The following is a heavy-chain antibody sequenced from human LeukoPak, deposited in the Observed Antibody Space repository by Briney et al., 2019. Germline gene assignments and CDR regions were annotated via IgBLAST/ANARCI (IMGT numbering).Heavy chain of an antibody. J-gene: IGHJ4*02. CDR2: IYTSGST. Sequence: SETLSLTCTVSGGSISSGNYYWRWIRQPAGKGLEWIGRIYTSGSTNYNPSLKSRVTISVDTSKNQFSLKLSSVTAADTAVYYCARLSGMRPIRHWGQGTLVTVSS. CDR1: GGSISSGNYY. D-gene: IGHD2-8*01. V-gene: IGHV4-61*02. CDR3: ARLSGMRPIRH.